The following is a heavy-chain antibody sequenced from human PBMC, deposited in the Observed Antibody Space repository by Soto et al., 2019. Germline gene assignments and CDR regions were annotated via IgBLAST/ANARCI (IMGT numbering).Heavy chain of an antibody. J-gene: IGHJ3*02. V-gene: IGHV3-48*01. CDR2: ISSSSSTI. CDR1: GFTFSSYS. Sequence: GGSLRLSCAASGFTFSSYSMNWVRQAPGKGLEWVSYISSSSSTIYYADSVKGRFTISRDNAKNSLYLQMNSLRAEETAVYYCARKTYYDFWSGSGAFDIWGQGTMVTVSS. CDR3: ARKTYYDFWSGSGAFDI. D-gene: IGHD3-3*01.